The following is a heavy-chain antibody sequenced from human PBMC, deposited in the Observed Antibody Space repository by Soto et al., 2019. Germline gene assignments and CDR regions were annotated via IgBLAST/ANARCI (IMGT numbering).Heavy chain of an antibody. V-gene: IGHV3-11*01. CDR3: ARGQQLVANWLDP. J-gene: IGHJ5*02. D-gene: IGHD6-6*01. CDR1: GFPFSDSY. CDR2: ISSTGSTP. Sequence: GGSLRLSCAASGFPFSDSYMAWIRQAPGRGLEEIATISSTGSTPYYADSVKGRFTTSRDNAQNSLYLEMNNLRAEDTAVYYCARGQQLVANWLDPWGQGILVTVSS.